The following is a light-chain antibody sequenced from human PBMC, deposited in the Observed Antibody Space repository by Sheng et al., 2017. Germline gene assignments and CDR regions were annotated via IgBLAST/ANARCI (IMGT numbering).Light chain of an antibody. CDR1: QGISNS. Sequence: DIQMTQSPSSLSASVGDRVTITCRASQGISNSLAWYQQKPGKAPKLLVYGASSLGGGVPSRFRGSGSGTDYTLTITSLQPEDFATYYCHQYDTTPCTFGQGTKLXTK. V-gene: IGKV1-NL1*01. CDR3: HQYDTTPCT. J-gene: IGKJ2*02. CDR2: GAS.